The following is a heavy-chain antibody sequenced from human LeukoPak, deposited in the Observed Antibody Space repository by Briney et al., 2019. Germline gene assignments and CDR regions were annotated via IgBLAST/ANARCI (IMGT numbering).Heavy chain of an antibody. J-gene: IGHJ5*02. D-gene: IGHD6-25*01. V-gene: IGHV1-3*01. CDR1: GYTFTSYA. CDR3: ARVSSGWHGYLDR. Sequence: ASVKVSCKASGYTFTSYAMHWVRQAPGQRLEWMGWINAGNGNATYTQKFQDRVTFTRDTSASTAYMDLSSLRSEDTAVYYCARVSSGWHGYLDRWGQGTPVTVSS. CDR2: INAGNGNA.